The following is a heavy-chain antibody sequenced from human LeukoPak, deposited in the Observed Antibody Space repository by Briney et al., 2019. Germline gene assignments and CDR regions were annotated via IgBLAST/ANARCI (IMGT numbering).Heavy chain of an antibody. CDR3: ARASAVAGTRHY. V-gene: IGHV3-21*01. CDR1: GVTFSSYS. D-gene: IGHD6-19*01. CDR2: ISSSSSYR. Sequence: GGSLRLSCAASGVTFSSYSMNCVRQPPGKGLEWVSSISSSSSYRYYSGSSKGRFTNSRDNANNSLYLQMNSLRAEDTAVYYCARASAVAGTRHYWGPGTLVTVSS. J-gene: IGHJ4*02.